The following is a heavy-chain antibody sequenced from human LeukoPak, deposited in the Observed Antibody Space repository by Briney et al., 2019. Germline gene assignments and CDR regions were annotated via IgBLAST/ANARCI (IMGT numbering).Heavy chain of an antibody. D-gene: IGHD2-2*01. CDR2: INPNSGGT. Sequence: ASVTVSFKASGYTFTGYYMHWVRQAPGQGLEWMGWINPNSGGTNYAQKFQGRVTMTRDTSISTAYMELSRLRSDDTAVYYCARAGEVVPAAILDYWGQGTLVTVSS. J-gene: IGHJ4*02. CDR1: GYTFTGYY. CDR3: ARAGEVVPAAILDY. V-gene: IGHV1-2*02.